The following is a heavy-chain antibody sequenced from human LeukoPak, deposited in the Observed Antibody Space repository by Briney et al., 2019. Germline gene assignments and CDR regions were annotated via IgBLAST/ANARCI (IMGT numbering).Heavy chain of an antibody. CDR1: GYALTELS. V-gene: IGHV1-24*01. CDR3: ATNLGTYYYGSGSAPFDY. J-gene: IGHJ4*02. D-gene: IGHD3-10*01. CDR2: FDPEDGET. Sequence: ASVKVSCKVSGYALTELSMHWVRQAPGKGLEWMGGFDPEDGETIYAQKFQGRVTMTEDTSTDTAYMELSSLRSEDTAVYYCATNLGTYYYGSGSAPFDYWGQGTLVTVSS.